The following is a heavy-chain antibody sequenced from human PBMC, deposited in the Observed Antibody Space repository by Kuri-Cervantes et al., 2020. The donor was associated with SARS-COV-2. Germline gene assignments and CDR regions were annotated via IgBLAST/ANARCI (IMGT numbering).Heavy chain of an antibody. CDR3: ARVPSAGPVAGGVDY. CDR2: IYISGTT. CDR1: GGSISNYY. Sequence: SQTLSLTCAVSGGSISNYYWSWIRQPAGKELEWIGRIYISGTTNYNPSLKSRVTISVDTSKNQFSLKLNSVTAADTAVYFCARVPSAGPVAGGVDYWGQGTLVTVSS. V-gene: IGHV4-4*07. J-gene: IGHJ4*02. D-gene: IGHD6-19*01.